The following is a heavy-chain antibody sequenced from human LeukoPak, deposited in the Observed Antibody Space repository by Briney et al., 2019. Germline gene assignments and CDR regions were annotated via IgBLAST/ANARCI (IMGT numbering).Heavy chain of an antibody. D-gene: IGHD3-22*01. J-gene: IGHJ6*03. V-gene: IGHV3-30*02. CDR1: GFTFSNYG. CDR3: AKDVVEYYYDSSGFYYYYMDV. Sequence: GGSLRLSCVTSGFTFSNYGMHWVRQAPGKGLEWVAFIRYDGSNKYYADSVKGRFTISRDNSKNTLYLQMNSLRAEDTAVYYCAKDVVEYYYDSSGFYYYYMDVWGKGTTVTVSS. CDR2: IRYDGSNK.